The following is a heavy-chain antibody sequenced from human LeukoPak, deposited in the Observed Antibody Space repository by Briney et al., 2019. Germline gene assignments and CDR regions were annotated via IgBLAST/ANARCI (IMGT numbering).Heavy chain of an antibody. CDR2: IYTSGST. V-gene: IGHV4-4*09. J-gene: IGHJ5*02. Sequence: SETLSLTCTVSGGSISSYYWSWIRQPPGKGLEWIGYIYTSGSTNYNPSLKSRVTISVDTSKNQFSLKLSSVTAADTAVYYCARQHYDIWGGSFDPWGQGTLVTVSS. D-gene: IGHD3-3*01. CDR1: GGSISSYY. CDR3: ARQHYDIWGGSFDP.